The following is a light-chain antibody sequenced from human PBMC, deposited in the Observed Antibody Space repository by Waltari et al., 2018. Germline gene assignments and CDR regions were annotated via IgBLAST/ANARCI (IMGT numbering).Light chain of an antibody. V-gene: IGLV1-40*01. CDR1: SSNIGSPYN. CDR2: DDS. Sequence: QSVLTQPPSVSGAPGQRLTISCTGSSSNIGSPYNVHWYQQVPGRAPKLLIYDDSHRPSGVPDRFSGSKSGTSASLAITGLQAEDEAEYFCQSYDSGLNGLFFGGGTKVTVL. CDR3: QSYDSGLNGLF. J-gene: IGLJ2*01.